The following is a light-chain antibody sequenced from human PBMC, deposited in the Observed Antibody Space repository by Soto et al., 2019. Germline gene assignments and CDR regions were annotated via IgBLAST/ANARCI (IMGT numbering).Light chain of an antibody. CDR1: SSDVGGYNY. J-gene: IGLJ1*01. Sequence: QSALTQPPSASGSFGQSVTISCTGTSSDVGGYNYVSWYQQHPGKAPKLMIYEVSEPPSGVPDRFSGSKSGNTASLTVSGLQADDGADYYCSSYSGTNYHYVFGTGTKLTVL. CDR3: SSYSGTNYHYV. V-gene: IGLV2-8*01. CDR2: EVS.